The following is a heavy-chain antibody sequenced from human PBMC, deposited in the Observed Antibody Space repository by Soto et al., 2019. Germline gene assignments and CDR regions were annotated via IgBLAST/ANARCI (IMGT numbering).Heavy chain of an antibody. J-gene: IGHJ6*03. D-gene: IGHD3-10*01. V-gene: IGHV3-66*01. CDR1: GFTVSSNY. Sequence: EVQLVESGGGLVQPGGSLRLSCAASGFTVSSNYMSWVRQAPGKGLEWVSVIYSGGSTYYADSVKGRFTISSDNSKNTLCLQMNSRRVEDTAVYYCARDRVYGSGSYPHYYYYCYMDVWGKGTTVTVSS. CDR3: ARDRVYGSGSYPHYYYYCYMDV. CDR2: IYSGGST.